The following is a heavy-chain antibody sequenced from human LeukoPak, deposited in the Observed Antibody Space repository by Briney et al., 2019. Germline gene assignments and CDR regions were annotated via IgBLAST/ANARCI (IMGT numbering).Heavy chain of an antibody. CDR3: AREYSGSYYLGPNFDY. V-gene: IGHV1-18*01. Sequence: ASVKVSCKASGYTFTSYGISWVRQAPGQGLEWMGWISAYNGNTNYAQKLQGRVTMTTDTSTSTAYMELRSLRSYDTAVYYCAREYSGSYYLGPNFDYWGQGTLVTVSS. CDR1: GYTFTSYG. CDR2: ISAYNGNT. D-gene: IGHD1-26*01. J-gene: IGHJ4*02.